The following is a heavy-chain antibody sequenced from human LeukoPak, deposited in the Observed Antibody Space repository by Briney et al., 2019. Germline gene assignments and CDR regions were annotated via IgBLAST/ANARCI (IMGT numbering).Heavy chain of an antibody. D-gene: IGHD2-2*01. CDR1: GFTVSSNY. CDR3: ARKTDQRAGGDY. CDR2: IYSGGTP. J-gene: IGHJ4*02. V-gene: IGHV3-66*01. Sequence: GGSLRLSCAASGFTVSSNYMHWVRQAPGKGLEWVSLIYSGGTPDYADSVKGRFTISRDKPRNTLYLQMNSVRAEDGAVYYCARKTDQRAGGDYWGEGTVVSVFS.